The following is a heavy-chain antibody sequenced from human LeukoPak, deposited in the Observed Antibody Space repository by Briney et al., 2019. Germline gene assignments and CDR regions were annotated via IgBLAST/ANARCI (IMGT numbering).Heavy chain of an antibody. CDR2: TYYSGST. D-gene: IGHD6-19*01. CDR1: GGSISSYY. Sequence: SETLSLTCTVSGGSISSYYWSWIRQPPGKGLEWIGYTYYSGSTNYNPSLKSRVTISVDTSKNQFSLKLGSVTAADTAVYYCARSLTAVAGHYFDYWGQGTLVTVSS. J-gene: IGHJ4*02. V-gene: IGHV4-59*01. CDR3: ARSLTAVAGHYFDY.